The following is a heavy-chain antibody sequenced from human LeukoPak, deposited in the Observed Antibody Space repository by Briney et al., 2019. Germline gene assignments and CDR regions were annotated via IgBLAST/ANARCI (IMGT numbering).Heavy chain of an antibody. V-gene: IGHV4-30-4*01. Sequence: PSETLSLTCTVSGGSISSGDYYWSWIRQPPGKGLEWIGYIYYSGSNYYNPSLRSRVTISVATSKNHSSRSLGSVTAAATAVYSCAGYYSNYCWFDRWREATLATVYS. D-gene: IGHD4-11*01. CDR2: IYYSGSN. J-gene: IGHJ5*02. CDR1: GGSISSGDYY. CDR3: AGYYSNYCWFDR.